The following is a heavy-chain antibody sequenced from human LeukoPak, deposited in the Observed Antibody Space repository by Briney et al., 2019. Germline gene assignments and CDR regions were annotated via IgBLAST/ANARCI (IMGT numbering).Heavy chain of an antibody. J-gene: IGHJ4*02. Sequence: ASVKVSCKASGYTFTSYGISWVRQAPGQGLEWMGWISAYNGNTNYAQKLQGRVTMTTDTSTSTAYMELRSLRSDDTAAYYCATTHLEYYDILTGYRYIDYWGQGTLVTVSS. D-gene: IGHD3-9*01. CDR1: GYTFTSYG. V-gene: IGHV1-18*01. CDR2: ISAYNGNT. CDR3: ATTHLEYYDILTGYRYIDY.